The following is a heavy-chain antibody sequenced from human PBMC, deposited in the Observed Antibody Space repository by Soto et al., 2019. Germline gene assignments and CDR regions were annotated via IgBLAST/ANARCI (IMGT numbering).Heavy chain of an antibody. CDR1: GGXISSGGYS. CDR2: IYHSGST. J-gene: IGHJ4*02. Sequence: SETLSLTCAVSGGXISSGGYSWSWIRQPPGKGLEWIGYIYHSGSTYYNPSLKSRVTISVDRSKNQFSLKLSSVTAADTAVYYCARGGVDYYDSSGYYFSPYYFDYWGQGTLVTVSS. CDR3: ARGGVDYYDSSGYYFSPYYFDY. V-gene: IGHV4-30-2*01. D-gene: IGHD3-22*01.